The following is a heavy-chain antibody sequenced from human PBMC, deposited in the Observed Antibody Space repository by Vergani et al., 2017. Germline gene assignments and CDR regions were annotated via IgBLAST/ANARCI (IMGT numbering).Heavy chain of an antibody. CDR1: GGSMSGYY. CDR2: MYHSGST. D-gene: IGHD3-10*01. CDR3: GRVADFYGLGSRLLDL. V-gene: IGHV4-59*01. Sequence: QVRLQESGPALVKPSETLSLTCSVSGGSMSGYYWSWIRQPPGKELEWIGYMYHSGSTNYNPSLETRVTISGDTSKNQFSLKLNSVTAADTAVYYCGRVADFYGLGSRLLDLWGQGILVTVSS. J-gene: IGHJ5*02.